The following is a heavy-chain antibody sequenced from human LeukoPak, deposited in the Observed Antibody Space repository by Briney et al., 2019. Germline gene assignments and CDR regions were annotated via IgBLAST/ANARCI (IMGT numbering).Heavy chain of an antibody. CDR2: ISSSSSSYI. D-gene: IGHD6-6*01. CDR1: GFTFSSYS. Sequence: GGSLRLSCAASGFTFSSYSMNWVRQAPGKGLEWVSSISSSSSSYIYYADSVKGRFTISRDNAKNTLYLQVNNLRAEDTAVYYCARGPNSNWSGLDFWGQGTLLTVSS. CDR3: ARGPNSNWSGLDF. V-gene: IGHV3-21*01. J-gene: IGHJ4*02.